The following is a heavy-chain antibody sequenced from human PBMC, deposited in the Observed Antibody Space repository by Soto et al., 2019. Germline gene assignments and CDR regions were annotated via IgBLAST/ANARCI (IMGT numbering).Heavy chain of an antibody. CDR1: GFTFSSFV. CDR3: ARGGYCLGSSCSVFDY. Sequence: QVQLVESGGGVVQPGRSLRLSCAASGFTFSSFVMHWVRQAPGKGLEWVAVIWYDGSNKYYIDSVKGRFTISRDNSKNTLYLQMHSLRAEDTGVYFCARGGYCLGSSCSVFDYWGQGTLVTVSS. CDR2: IWYDGSNK. V-gene: IGHV3-33*01. D-gene: IGHD2-2*01. J-gene: IGHJ4*02.